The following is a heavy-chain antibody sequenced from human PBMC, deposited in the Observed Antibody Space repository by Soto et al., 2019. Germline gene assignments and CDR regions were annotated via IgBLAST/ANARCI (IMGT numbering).Heavy chain of an antibody. CDR1: GVTFSRHA. J-gene: IGHJ4*02. V-gene: IGHV3-23*01. D-gene: IGHD6-13*01. CDR3: AKVSSSWYAGFFDL. CDR2: LSDSGGSI. Sequence: GGSLRLSCTASGVTFSRHAMTWVRQAPGKGLEWVSGLSDSGGSIYYADSVKGRFTISRDNSMNTLYLQMNTLRAEDTALYYCAKVSSSWYAGFFDLWGRGTLVTVSS.